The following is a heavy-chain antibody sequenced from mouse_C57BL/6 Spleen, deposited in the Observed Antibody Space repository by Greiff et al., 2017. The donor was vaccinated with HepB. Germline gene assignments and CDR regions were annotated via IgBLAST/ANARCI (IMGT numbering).Heavy chain of an antibody. CDR1: GFTFSSYA. CDR3: ARGRSHYFDY. Sequence: EVKLVESGGGLVKPGGSLKLSCAASGFTFSSYAMSWVRQTPEKRLEWVATISDGGSYTYYPDNVKGRFTISRDNAKNNLYLQVSHLKSEDTAMYYCARGRSHYFDYWGQGTTLTVSS. J-gene: IGHJ2*01. V-gene: IGHV5-4*03. CDR2: ISDGGSYT.